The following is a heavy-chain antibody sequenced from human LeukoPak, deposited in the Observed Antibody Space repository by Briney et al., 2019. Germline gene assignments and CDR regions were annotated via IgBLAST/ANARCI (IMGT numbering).Heavy chain of an antibody. CDR2: IKHDGSEK. CDR3: ARGGGLRGYSYGTDY. J-gene: IGHJ4*02. D-gene: IGHD5-18*01. Sequence: PGGSLRLSCAASGFTFSTYWMSWVRQAPGKGLEWVANIKHDGSEKYYVDSVKGRFTISRDNAKNSLYLQMNSLRAEDTAVYYCARGGGLRGYSYGTDYWGQGTLVTVSS. CDR1: GFTFSTYW. V-gene: IGHV3-7*01.